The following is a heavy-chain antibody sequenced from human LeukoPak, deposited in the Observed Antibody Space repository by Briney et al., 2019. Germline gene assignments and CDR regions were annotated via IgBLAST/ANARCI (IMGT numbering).Heavy chain of an antibody. Sequence: GGSLRLSCAASGFTFSNYNMNWVRQAPGKGLEWVSSISGSSGYMYYADSVKGRFTISRDNAKNSLYLQMNSLRAEDTALYYCAKAGDSSGYPFDYWGQGTLVTVSS. J-gene: IGHJ4*02. V-gene: IGHV3-21*04. CDR3: AKAGDSSGYPFDY. CDR1: GFTFSNYN. D-gene: IGHD3-22*01. CDR2: ISGSSGYM.